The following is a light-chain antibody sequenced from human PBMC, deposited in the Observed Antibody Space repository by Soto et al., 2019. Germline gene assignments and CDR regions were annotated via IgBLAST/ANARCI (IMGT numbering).Light chain of an antibody. CDR1: SGHSGYV. CDR2: LEGSGSY. CDR3: ETWGSNTPV. Sequence: QSVLTQSSSASASLGSSVKLTCTLSSGHSGYVIAWHQQQPGEAPRYLMKLEGSGSYNKGSGVPDRFSGSSSGADRYLTISNLQFEDEADYYCETWGSNTPVFGGGTKVTVL. J-gene: IGLJ2*01. V-gene: IGLV4-60*02.